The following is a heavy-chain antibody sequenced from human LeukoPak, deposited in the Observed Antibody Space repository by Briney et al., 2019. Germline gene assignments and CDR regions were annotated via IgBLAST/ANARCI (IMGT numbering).Heavy chain of an antibody. D-gene: IGHD3-10*01. CDR1: GFTFSSYA. J-gene: IGHJ4*02. CDR3: AKGHNVLLWSGELQDPFDY. CDR2: ISGSGGST. V-gene: IGHV3-23*01. Sequence: PGGSLRLSCADSGFTFSSYAMSWVRQAPGKGLEWVSAISGSGGSTYYADSVKGRFTISRDNSKNTLYLQMNSLRAEDTAVYYCAKGHNVLLWSGELQDPFDYWGQGTLVTVSS.